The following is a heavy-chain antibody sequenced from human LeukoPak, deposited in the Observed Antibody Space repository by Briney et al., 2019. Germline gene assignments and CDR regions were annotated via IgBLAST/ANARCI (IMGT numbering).Heavy chain of an antibody. Sequence: GGSLRLSCAASGFTFSSYAMSWVRQAPGKGLEWVSAISGSGGSTYYADSVKGRFTISRDNSKNTLYLQMNRLRAEDTAVYYCAKDRVSPSGYFDYWGQGTLVTVSS. CDR2: ISGSGGST. V-gene: IGHV3-23*01. CDR1: GFTFSSYA. D-gene: IGHD3-10*01. CDR3: AKDRVSPSGYFDY. J-gene: IGHJ4*02.